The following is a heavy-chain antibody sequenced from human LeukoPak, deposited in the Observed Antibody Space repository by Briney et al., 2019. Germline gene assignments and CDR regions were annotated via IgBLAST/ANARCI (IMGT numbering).Heavy chain of an antibody. J-gene: IGHJ4*02. D-gene: IGHD4/OR15-4a*01. V-gene: IGHV3-23*01. CDR3: AKDAYYNL. CDR2: ISGNGGST. CDR1: GFTFSSSG. Sequence: GGTLRLTCAASGFTFSSSGMSWVRQAPGKGLEWVSTISGNGGSTSYADSVKGRFTISRDNSKNTLYLQMNSLTAEDTAVYYCAKDAYYNLWGQGTLVTVSS.